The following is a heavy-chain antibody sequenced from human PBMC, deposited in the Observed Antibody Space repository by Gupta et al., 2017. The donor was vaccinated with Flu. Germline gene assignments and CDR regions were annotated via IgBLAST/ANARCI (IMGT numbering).Heavy chain of an antibody. CDR1: GGSISSSSYY. V-gene: IGHV4-39*01. CDR3: ARHESKTVTTLGWFDP. Sequence: QLQLQESGPGLVKPSETLSLTCTVSGGSISSSSYYWGWIRQPPGKGLEWIGSIYYSGSTYYNPSLKSRVTISVDTSKNQFSLKLSSVTAADTAVYYCARHESKTVTTLGWFDPWGQGTLVTVSS. D-gene: IGHD4-11*01. CDR2: IYYSGST. J-gene: IGHJ5*02.